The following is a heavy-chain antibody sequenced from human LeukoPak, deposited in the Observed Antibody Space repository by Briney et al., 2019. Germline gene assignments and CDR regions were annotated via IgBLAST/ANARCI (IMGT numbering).Heavy chain of an antibody. V-gene: IGHV1-69*04. CDR3: ARSYYYESSGYYY. D-gene: IGHD3-22*01. J-gene: IGHJ4*02. Sequence: SVKVSCKASGGTFSSYAISWVRQAPGQGLEWMGRIIPILGIANYAQKFQGRVTITADKSTSTAYMELSSLRSEDTAVYYCARSYYYESSGYYYWGQGTPVTVSS. CDR2: IIPILGIA. CDR1: GGTFSSYA.